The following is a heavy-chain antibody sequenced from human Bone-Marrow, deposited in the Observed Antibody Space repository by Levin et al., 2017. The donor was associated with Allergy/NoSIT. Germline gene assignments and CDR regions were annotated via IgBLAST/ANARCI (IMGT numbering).Heavy chain of an antibody. D-gene: IGHD6-19*01. CDR3: ASVMGGWVYFDY. CDR1: NVSITTYMFY. Sequence: SQTLSLTCSVSNVSITTYMFYWGWIRQSPDKKLEWIGSISFSGSTYYNPSLKSRVTLSLDTSKNLFSLKLNSVTAADTSVYYWASVMGGWVYFDYWGQGALVAVSS. CDR2: ISFSGST. V-gene: IGHV4-39*02. J-gene: IGHJ4*02.